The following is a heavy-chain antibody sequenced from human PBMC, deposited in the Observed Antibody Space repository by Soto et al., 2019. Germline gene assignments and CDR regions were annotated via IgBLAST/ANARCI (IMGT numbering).Heavy chain of an antibody. CDR1: GFSLSTSGVG. V-gene: IGHV2-5*02. Sequence: QITLKESGPTLVKPTQTLTLTCTFSGFSLSTSGVGVGWIRQPPGKALEWLALIYWDDDKRYSPSLKSRLTTPNDHTNSRMVPTTNNTDPVDTATYYCAPGRARGREGDAFAIWVQGTMVTVSS. J-gene: IGHJ3*02. CDR3: APGRARGREGDAFAI. CDR2: IYWDDDK. D-gene: IGHD1-26*01.